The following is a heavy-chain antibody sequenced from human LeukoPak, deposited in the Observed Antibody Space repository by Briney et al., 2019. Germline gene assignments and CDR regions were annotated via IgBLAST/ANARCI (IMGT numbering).Heavy chain of an antibody. CDR1: GFTFSSYS. CDR2: ISSSSSNI. V-gene: IGHV3-21*01. J-gene: IGHJ4*02. CDR3: ARDAETTVTDY. Sequence: RPGESLRLSCAASGFTFSSYSMNWVRQAPGKGLEWVSSISSSSSNIYYADSVKGRFTISRDNAKNSLYLQMNSLRAEDTAVYYCARDAETTVTDYWGQGTLVTVSS. D-gene: IGHD4-17*01.